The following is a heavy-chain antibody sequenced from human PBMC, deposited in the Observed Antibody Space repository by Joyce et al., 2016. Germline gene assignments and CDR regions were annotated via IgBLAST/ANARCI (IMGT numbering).Heavy chain of an antibody. CDR2: VIPIAGTS. CDR3: ARGTAGDGDLSAYYHYYMDV. Sequence: QVQLVQSGAEVKKPGSSVKVSCKASGGTFSTYGITWVRQAPGQGLEWMGGVIPIAGTSNSAQKFQGRVTITADESTSTAYMELSSLRSEDTAVYYCARGTAGDGDLSAYYHYYMDVWGNGTTVTVSS. V-gene: IGHV1-69*01. D-gene: IGHD4-17*01. J-gene: IGHJ6*03. CDR1: GGTFSTYG.